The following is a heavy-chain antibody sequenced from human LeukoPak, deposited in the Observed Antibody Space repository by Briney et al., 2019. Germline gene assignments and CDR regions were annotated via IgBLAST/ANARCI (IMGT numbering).Heavy chain of an antibody. CDR2: IAPISGTP. CDR3: AREGEYYAESGNLIDAADV. CDR1: GGTFTHFV. Sequence: SVKVSCKASGGTFTHFVISWLRQAPGQGLEWMGGIAPISGTPVYAQKFQDRVDITADTSTNTAYMEMSSLTSEDTAMYYCAREGEYYAESGNLIDAADVWGQGTMVIVSA. J-gene: IGHJ3*01. V-gene: IGHV1-69*06. D-gene: IGHD3-10*01.